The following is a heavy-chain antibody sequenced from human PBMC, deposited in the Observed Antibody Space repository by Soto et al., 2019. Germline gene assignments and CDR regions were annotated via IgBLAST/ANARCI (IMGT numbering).Heavy chain of an antibody. Sequence: QVQLQESGPGLVKPSETLSLTCTVSGGSISSYYWSWIRQPPGKGLEWIGYIYYSGSTNYNPSLKSRVTISVDTAKNQFSLKMSPVTGADTAVYYCARLATRYYFDYWGQGTLVTVSS. V-gene: IGHV4-59*01. D-gene: IGHD1-1*01. CDR1: GGSISSYY. CDR3: ARLATRYYFDY. CDR2: IYYSGST. J-gene: IGHJ4*02.